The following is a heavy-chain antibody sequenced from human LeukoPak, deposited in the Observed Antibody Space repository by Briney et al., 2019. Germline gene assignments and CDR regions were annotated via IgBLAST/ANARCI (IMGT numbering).Heavy chain of an antibody. Sequence: GGSLRLSCAASGSTVSSNYMSWVRQAPGKGLEWVSSISSSSSYIYYADSVKGRFTISRDNAKNSLYLQMNSLRAEDTAVYYCARGGNFFDYWGQGTLVTVSS. CDR1: GSTVSSNY. CDR3: ARGGNFFDY. CDR2: ISSSSSYI. J-gene: IGHJ4*02. V-gene: IGHV3-21*01.